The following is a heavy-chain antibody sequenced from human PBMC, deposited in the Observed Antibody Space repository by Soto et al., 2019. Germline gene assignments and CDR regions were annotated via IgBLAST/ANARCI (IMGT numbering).Heavy chain of an antibody. Sequence: SVALSLTCTVSDDSSSRYKWSWIRQPPGRRLEWIGYIDSNGGTSYNPSLQSRVTISIDTSTKQFSLKLSSVTAADTAVYYCVRQGFGRLHGHVDVWGQETTVTISS. V-gene: IGHV4-59*08. J-gene: IGHJ6*02. CDR3: VRQGFGRLHGHVDV. CDR2: IDSNGGT. CDR1: DDSSSRYK. D-gene: IGHD3-16*01.